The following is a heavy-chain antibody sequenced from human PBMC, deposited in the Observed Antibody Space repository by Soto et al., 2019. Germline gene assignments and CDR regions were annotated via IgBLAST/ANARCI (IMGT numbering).Heavy chain of an antibody. J-gene: IGHJ6*02. CDR1: GFTFSDYY. V-gene: IGHV3-11*01. CDR2: ISSSGSTI. Sequence: LRLSCAASGFTFSDYYMSWIRQAPGKGLEWVSYISSSGSTIYYADSVKGRFTISRDNAKNSLYLQMNSLRAEDTAVYYCARDVARGVITLYYYYGMDVWGQGTTVTVSS. D-gene: IGHD3-10*01. CDR3: ARDVARGVITLYYYYGMDV.